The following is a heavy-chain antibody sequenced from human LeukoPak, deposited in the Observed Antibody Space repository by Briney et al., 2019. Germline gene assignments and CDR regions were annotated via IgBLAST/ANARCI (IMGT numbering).Heavy chain of an antibody. J-gene: IGHJ6*03. Sequence: QTGGSLRLSCAASGFTFSSYEMNWVRQAPGKGLEWVSYISSSGSTIYYADSVKGRFTISRDNAKNSLYLQMNSLRAEDTAVYYCAKDRKRSAITMIRGVRGYSYYYMDVWGKGTTVIISS. V-gene: IGHV3-48*03. CDR1: GFTFSSYE. CDR3: AKDRKRSAITMIRGVRGYSYYYMDV. D-gene: IGHD3-10*01. CDR2: ISSSGSTI.